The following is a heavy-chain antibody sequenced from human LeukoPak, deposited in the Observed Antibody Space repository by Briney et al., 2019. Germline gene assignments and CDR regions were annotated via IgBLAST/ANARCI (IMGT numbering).Heavy chain of an antibody. D-gene: IGHD2-2*01. Sequence: PGGSLRLSCAASGFTFSSGWMSWVRQAPGKGLECVGRIQSRADGGTTEYTAHVKGRFTISRDDSKNTMYLQMNSLKTEDTAVYYCTTGTQYQLLFWGQLDYWGQGTLVTVSS. CDR1: GFTFSSGW. J-gene: IGHJ4*02. V-gene: IGHV3-15*01. CDR3: TTGTQYQLLFWGQLDY. CDR2: IQSRADGGTT.